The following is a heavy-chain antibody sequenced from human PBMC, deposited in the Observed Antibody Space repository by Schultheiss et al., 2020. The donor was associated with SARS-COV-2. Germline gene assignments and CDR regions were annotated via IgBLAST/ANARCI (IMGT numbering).Heavy chain of an antibody. V-gene: IGHV4-59*12. D-gene: IGHD4-11*01. Sequence: GSLRLSCAASGFTFNNYAMSWVRQAPGKGLEWIGYIYYSGSTNYNPSLKSRVTISVDKSKNQFSLKLNSVTATDTAVYYCARDAYSRGGGMDVWGQGATVTVSS. J-gene: IGHJ6*02. CDR2: IYYSGST. CDR3: ARDAYSRGGGMDV. CDR1: GFTFNNYA.